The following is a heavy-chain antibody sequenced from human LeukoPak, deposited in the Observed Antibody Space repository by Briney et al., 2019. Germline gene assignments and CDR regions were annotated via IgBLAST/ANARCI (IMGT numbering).Heavy chain of an antibody. Sequence: GGSLRLSCAASGFTLSSYAMSWVRQAPGKGLEWVSAICASGGSTYYADSVKGRFTISRDTSKNTLYLQMNSLRAEDTAVYYCATSQFTVRYYFDYWGQGTLVTVSS. V-gene: IGHV3-23*01. D-gene: IGHD4-17*01. J-gene: IGHJ4*02. CDR1: GFTLSSYA. CDR3: ATSQFTVRYYFDY. CDR2: ICASGGST.